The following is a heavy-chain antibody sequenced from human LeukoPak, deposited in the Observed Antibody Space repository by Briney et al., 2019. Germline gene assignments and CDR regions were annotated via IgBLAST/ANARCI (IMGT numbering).Heavy chain of an antibody. J-gene: IGHJ4*02. CDR1: GLTFSGYG. CDR2: IWYDGSRK. D-gene: IGHD3/OR15-3a*01. CDR3: ARVGLGPPYYFDY. Sequence: PGGSLRLSCAASGLTFSGYGMHWVRQAPGKGLEWVALIWYDGSRKYYTDSVKGRFTISRDNSKNTLYLQMNSLRAEDTAVYYCARVGLGPPYYFDYWGQGTLVTVSS. V-gene: IGHV3-30*02.